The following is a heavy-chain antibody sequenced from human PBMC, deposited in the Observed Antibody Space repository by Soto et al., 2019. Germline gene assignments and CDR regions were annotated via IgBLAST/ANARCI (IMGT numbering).Heavy chain of an antibody. D-gene: IGHD4-17*01. J-gene: IGHJ4*02. CDR1: VFTFSSYA. CDR2: ISYDGSNK. CDR3: VSGRVTTEY. Sequence: VGSLRLSCAASVFTFSSYAMHCVRQAPGKWLEWVAVISYDGSNKYYADSVKGRFTISRDNSKNTLYLQMNSLRAEDTAVYYCVSGRVTTEYWGQRTLVSVS. V-gene: IGHV3-30-3*01.